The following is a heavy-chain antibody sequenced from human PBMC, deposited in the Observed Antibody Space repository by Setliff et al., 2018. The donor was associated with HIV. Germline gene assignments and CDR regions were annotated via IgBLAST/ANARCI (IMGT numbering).Heavy chain of an antibody. D-gene: IGHD4-17*01. CDR1: GGTFRNYA. V-gene: IGHV1-69*05. J-gene: IGHJ5*02. CDR2: IIRIFGST. Sequence: SVKVSCKASGGTFRNYAISWVRQAPGQGLEWMGGIIRIFGSTKYALKFRGRVTMTRDTSTTTVYMELSSLRSEDTAVYYCALDYGDNNWFDPWGQGTLVTVSS. CDR3: ALDYGDNNWFDP.